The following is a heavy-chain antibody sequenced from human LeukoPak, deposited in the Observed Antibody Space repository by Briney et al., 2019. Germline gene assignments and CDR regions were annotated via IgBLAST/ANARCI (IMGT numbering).Heavy chain of an antibody. V-gene: IGHV3-23*01. D-gene: IGHD3-3*01. CDR3: AKDRYYDFWSGYSDY. Sequence: GGSLRLSCAASGFTFSSYAMSWVRQARGKGLEWVSAISGSGGSTYYADSVKGRFTISRDNSKNTLYLQMNSLRAGDTAVYYCAKDRYYDFWSGYSDYWGQGTLVTVSS. J-gene: IGHJ4*02. CDR2: ISGSGGST. CDR1: GFTFSSYA.